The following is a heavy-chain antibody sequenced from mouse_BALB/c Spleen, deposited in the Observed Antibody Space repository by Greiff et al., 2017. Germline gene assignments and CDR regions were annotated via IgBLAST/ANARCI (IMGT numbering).Heavy chain of an antibody. D-gene: IGHD2-2*01. V-gene: IGHV1S135*01. Sequence: LQESGPELMKPGASVKISCKASGYSFTSYYMHWVKQSHGKSLEWIGYIDPCNGGTSYNQKFKGKATLTVDKSSSTAYMHRSSLTSEDSAVYYWASSDGYDVDYWGQGTTLTVSS. CDR2: IDPCNGGT. CDR3: ASSDGYDVDY. J-gene: IGHJ2*01. CDR1: GYSFTSYY.